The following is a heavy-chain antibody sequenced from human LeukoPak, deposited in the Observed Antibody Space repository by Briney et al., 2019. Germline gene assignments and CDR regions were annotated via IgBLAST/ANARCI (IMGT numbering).Heavy chain of an antibody. V-gene: IGHV4-34*01. CDR1: GGSFSGYY. Sequence: KPSETLSLTCAVYGGSFSGYYWSWIRQPPGKGLEWIGEINHSGSTNYNPSLKSRVTISVDTSKNQFSLQLSSVTAADTAAYYCASGPMVIKAFDIWGQGTMVTVSS. J-gene: IGHJ3*02. CDR3: ASGPMVIKAFDI. CDR2: INHSGST. D-gene: IGHD3-22*01.